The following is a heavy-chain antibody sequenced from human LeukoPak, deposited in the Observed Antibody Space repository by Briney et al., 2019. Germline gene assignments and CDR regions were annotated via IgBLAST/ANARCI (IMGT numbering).Heavy chain of an antibody. CDR3: AKDRRVYGGYPIFDY. J-gene: IGHJ4*02. V-gene: IGHV3-30*02. Sequence: QTGGSLRLSCAAPGFTLSSYGMHWVRQAPGKGLEWVAFIRYDGSNKYYADSVKGRFTISRDNSKNTLYLQMNSLRAEDTAVYYCAKDRRVYGGYPIFDYWGEGTLVTVSS. CDR2: IRYDGSNK. CDR1: GFTLSSYG. D-gene: IGHD5-12*01.